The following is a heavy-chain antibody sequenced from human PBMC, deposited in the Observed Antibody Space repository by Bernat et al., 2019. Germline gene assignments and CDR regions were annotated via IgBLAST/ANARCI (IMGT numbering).Heavy chain of an antibody. CDR3: AKDPNSSGWHPSYYFDY. CDR1: GFTFSNYA. V-gene: IGHV3-23*01. CDR2: IGGRGGST. J-gene: IGHJ4*02. Sequence: EVQLLESGGGLVHPGGSLRLSRAASGFTFSNYAMSWVRQAAGKGLEWVSAIGGRGGSTYYANSVKGRFTISRDNSKNTLFLQMNSLRAEDTAVYYCAKDPNSSGWHPSYYFDYWGQGTLVTVSS. D-gene: IGHD6-19*01.